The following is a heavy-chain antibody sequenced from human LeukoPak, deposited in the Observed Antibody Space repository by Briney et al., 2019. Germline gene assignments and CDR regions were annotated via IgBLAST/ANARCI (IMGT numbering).Heavy chain of an antibody. CDR3: EKRGGESGGWGFFDY. D-gene: IGHD6-19*01. J-gene: IGHJ4*02. CDR1: GFTFSSYG. CDR2: KGNSAGDT. V-gene: IGHV3-23*01. Sequence: GGSLRLSCAAAGFTFSSYGMCWVRPPPGKGLEWVSFKGNSAGDTFYAESVRGRFTISRDNSRNTLFLEMNSLRVEDTAIYYWEKRGGESGGWGFFDYWGPGALVTVSS.